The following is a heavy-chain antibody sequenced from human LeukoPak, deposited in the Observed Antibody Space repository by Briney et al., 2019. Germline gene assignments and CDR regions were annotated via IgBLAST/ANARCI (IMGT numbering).Heavy chain of an antibody. V-gene: IGHV3-21*01. J-gene: IGHJ3*02. CDR3: ARDLGITMADAFDI. Sequence: GGSLRLSCAASGFTFSSYSMNWVRQAPGKGLEWVSSISSSSSYIYYADSVKGRFTISRDNAKNSLYLQMNSLRAEDTAVYYCARDLGITMADAFDIWGQGTMVTVSS. D-gene: IGHD3-10*01. CDR1: GFTFSSYS. CDR2: ISSSSSYI.